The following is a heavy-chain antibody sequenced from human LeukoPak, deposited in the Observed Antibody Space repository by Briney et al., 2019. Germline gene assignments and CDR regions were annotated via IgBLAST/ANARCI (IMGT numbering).Heavy chain of an antibody. V-gene: IGHV3-21*01. Sequence: PGGSLRLSCAASGFTFSSYSMNWVRQAPGKGLEWVSSISSSSSYIYYADSVKGRFTISRDNAKNSLYLQMNSLRAEDTAVYYCARDDRLPGGDYVPFEYWGQGTLVTVSS. CDR1: GFTFSSYS. CDR2: ISSSSSYI. CDR3: ARDDRLPGGDYVPFEY. J-gene: IGHJ4*02. D-gene: IGHD3-10*02.